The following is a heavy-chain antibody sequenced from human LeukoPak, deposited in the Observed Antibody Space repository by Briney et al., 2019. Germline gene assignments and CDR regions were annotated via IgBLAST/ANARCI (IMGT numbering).Heavy chain of an antibody. Sequence: GASVKVSCKASGYTFTSYGISWVRQAPGQGLEWMGWISGYNGKTNYAQKLQGRVTMTTETSTRTAYMELRSLRSDDTAVYYCARESVIYYDSSGYYHLFDYWGQGTLVTVSS. CDR1: GYTFTSYG. J-gene: IGHJ4*02. CDR3: ARESVIYYDSSGYYHLFDY. V-gene: IGHV1-18*01. CDR2: ISGYNGKT. D-gene: IGHD3-22*01.